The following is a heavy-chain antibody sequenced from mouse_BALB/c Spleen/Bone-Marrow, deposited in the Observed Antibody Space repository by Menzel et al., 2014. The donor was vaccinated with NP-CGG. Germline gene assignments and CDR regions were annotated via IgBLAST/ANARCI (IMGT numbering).Heavy chain of an antibody. D-gene: IGHD2-1*01. CDR1: GFTFSSYT. CDR2: ISNGGGST. CDR3: ARQIYFPYFDY. Sequence: EVQGVESGGGLVQPGGSLKLSCAASGFTFSSYTMSWVRQTPEKRLEWVAYISNGGGSTYYPDTVKGRFTISRDNAKNTLYPQMSSLKSEDTAMYYCARQIYFPYFDYWGQGTTLTVSS. J-gene: IGHJ2*01. V-gene: IGHV5-12-2*01.